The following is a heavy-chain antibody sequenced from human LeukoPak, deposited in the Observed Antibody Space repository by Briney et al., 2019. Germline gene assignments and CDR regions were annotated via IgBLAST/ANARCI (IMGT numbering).Heavy chain of an antibody. CDR3: ARDSLYDSSGYDAFDI. J-gene: IGHJ3*02. V-gene: IGHV3-21*01. Sequence: GGSLRLSCAASGFTFSSYTMNWVRQAPGRGLEWVSSLSGSTGYTYYADSVKGRFTISRDNAKNSLYLQMNSLRAEDTAVYYCARDSLYDSSGYDAFDIWGQGTMVTVSS. CDR1: GFTFSSYT. D-gene: IGHD3-22*01. CDR2: LSGSTGYT.